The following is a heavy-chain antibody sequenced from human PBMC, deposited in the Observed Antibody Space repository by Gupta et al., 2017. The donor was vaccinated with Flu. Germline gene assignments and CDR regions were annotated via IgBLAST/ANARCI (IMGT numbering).Heavy chain of an antibody. J-gene: IGHJ4*02. Sequence: EVQLLESGGGLVQPGGSLRLSCAASGFTFSRYAMSWVRQAPGKGLEWVSAISGSGGSTYYADSVKGRFTISRDNSKNTLYLQMNSLRAEDTAVYYCANLLGGWELARFDYWGQGTLVTVSS. D-gene: IGHD1-26*01. V-gene: IGHV3-23*01. CDR1: GFTFSRYA. CDR3: ANLLGGWELARFDY. CDR2: ISGSGGST.